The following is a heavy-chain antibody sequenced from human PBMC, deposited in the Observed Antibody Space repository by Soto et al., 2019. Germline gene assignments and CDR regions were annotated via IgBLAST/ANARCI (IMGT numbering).Heavy chain of an antibody. Sequence: PSETLSLTCTVSGGSISSYYWSWIRQPPGKGLEWIGYIYYSGSTNYNPSLKSRVTISVDTSKNQFSLKLSSVTAADTAVYYCARTSSSGYAGLYYYYMDVWGKGTTVTVSS. D-gene: IGHD5-12*01. J-gene: IGHJ6*03. V-gene: IGHV4-59*01. CDR1: GGSISSYY. CDR3: ARTSSSGYAGLYYYYMDV. CDR2: IYYSGST.